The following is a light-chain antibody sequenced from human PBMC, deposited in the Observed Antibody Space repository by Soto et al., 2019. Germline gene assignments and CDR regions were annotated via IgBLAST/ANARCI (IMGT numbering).Light chain of an antibody. Sequence: DNERSQSPSTLSGSVADRVTLTCRASESISNFLAWYQQKPGKAPNLLIYKASSLESGVPSRFSGSGSGTEFTLTISSLQPDDFATYYSQQSYSPLWPFAQGTKV. V-gene: IGKV1-5*03. J-gene: IGKJ1*01. CDR2: KAS. CDR1: ESISNF. CDR3: QQSYSPLWP.